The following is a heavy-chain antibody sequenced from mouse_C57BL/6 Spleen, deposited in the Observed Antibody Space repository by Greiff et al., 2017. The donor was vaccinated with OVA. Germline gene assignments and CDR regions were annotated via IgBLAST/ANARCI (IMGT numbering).Heavy chain of an antibody. J-gene: IGHJ1*03. V-gene: IGHV1-39*01. D-gene: IGHD1-1*01. CDR2: FIPNYGTT. CDR1: GYSFTDYN. CDR3: ARSYDGSRWYFDV. Sequence: VQLQQSGPELVKPGASVKISCKAPGYSFTDYNLNWVKQSNGKSFEWIGVFIPNYGTTSYNQKFKGKATLTVDQSTSPAYMQLNSMTSEDSAVYYGARSYDGSRWYFDVWGTGTTVTVSS.